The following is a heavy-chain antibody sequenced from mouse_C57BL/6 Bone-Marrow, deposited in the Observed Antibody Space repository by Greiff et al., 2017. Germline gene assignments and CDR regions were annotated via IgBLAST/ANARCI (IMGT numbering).Heavy chain of an antibody. CDR2: IDPETGGT. CDR3: TREIYYYGSSPHYFDY. Sequence: VQLQQSGAELVRPGASVTLSCKASGYTFTDYEMHWVKQTPVHGLEWIGAIDPETGGTAYNQKFKGKAILTADKSSSTAYMELRSLTSEDSAVYYCTREIYYYGSSPHYFDYWGQGTTLTVSS. V-gene: IGHV1-15*01. CDR1: GYTFTDYE. D-gene: IGHD1-1*01. J-gene: IGHJ2*01.